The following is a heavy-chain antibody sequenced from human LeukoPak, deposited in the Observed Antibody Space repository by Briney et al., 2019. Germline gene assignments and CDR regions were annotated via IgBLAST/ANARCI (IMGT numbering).Heavy chain of an antibody. J-gene: IGHJ6*03. CDR2: ISYDGSNK. V-gene: IGHV3-30*04. CDR3: AREDYYYYYYMDV. Sequence: GGSLRLSCAASGSTFSSYAMHWVRQAPGKGLEWVAVISYDGSNKYYADSVKGRFTISRDNSKNTLYLQMNSLRAEDTAVYYCAREDYYYYYYMDVWGKGTTVTVSS. CDR1: GSTFSSYA.